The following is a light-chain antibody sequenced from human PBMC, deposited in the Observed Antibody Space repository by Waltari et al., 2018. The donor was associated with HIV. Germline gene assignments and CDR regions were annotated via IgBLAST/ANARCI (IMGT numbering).Light chain of an antibody. CDR1: QTVSSN. V-gene: IGKV3-15*01. CDR2: GAS. CDR3: QQYYKWPRT. Sequence: EIVMTQSPDTLSVSPGERATLSCRASQTVSSNLAWYQQKPGQAPRLLIHGASSRATGVPARFSGSGSVTEFTLTISSLQSEDFAVYYCQQYYKWPRTFGQGTKVEIK. J-gene: IGKJ1*01.